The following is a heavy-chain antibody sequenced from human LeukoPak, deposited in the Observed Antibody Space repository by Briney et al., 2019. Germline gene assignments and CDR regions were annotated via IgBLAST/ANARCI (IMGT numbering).Heavy chain of an antibody. CDR3: ARAQNYDFWSGYYFGFYPYYYYYMDV. V-gene: IGHV1-8*01. D-gene: IGHD3-3*01. CDR2: MNPNSGNT. J-gene: IGHJ6*03. CDR1: GYTFTSYD. Sequence: ASVKASCKASGYTFTSYDINWVRQATGQGLEWMGWMNPNSGNTGYAQKFQGRVTMTRNTSISTAYMELSSLRSEDTAVYYCARAQNYDFWSGYYFGFYPYYYYYMDVWGKGTTVTVSS.